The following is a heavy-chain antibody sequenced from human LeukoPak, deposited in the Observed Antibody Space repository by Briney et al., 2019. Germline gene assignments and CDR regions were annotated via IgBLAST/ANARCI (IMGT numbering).Heavy chain of an antibody. D-gene: IGHD2-15*01. J-gene: IGHJ4*02. CDR1: GGSISSGGYS. V-gene: IGHV4-30-2*01. CDR3: VRHSRVVAFDY. CDR2: IYHSGST. Sequence: ASETLSLTCAVSGGSISSGGYSWSWIRQPPGKGLEWIGYIYHSGSTYYNPSLKSRVTISVDRSKNQFSLKLSSVTAADTAVYYCVRHSRVVAFDYWGQGNLVTVSS.